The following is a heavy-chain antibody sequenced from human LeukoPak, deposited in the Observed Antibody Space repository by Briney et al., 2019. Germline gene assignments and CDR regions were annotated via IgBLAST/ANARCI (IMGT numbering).Heavy chain of an antibody. Sequence: SETLSLTCTVSGGSLSSYYWSWIRQPPGKGLEWIGYIYYSGSTNYNPSLKSRVTMSVDTSKTQFSLRLTSVTAADTAVYYCAREGDSSGWYFDYWGQGTLVTVSS. V-gene: IGHV4-59*01. CDR1: GGSLSSYY. J-gene: IGHJ4*02. CDR2: IYYSGST. CDR3: AREGDSSGWYFDY. D-gene: IGHD6-19*01.